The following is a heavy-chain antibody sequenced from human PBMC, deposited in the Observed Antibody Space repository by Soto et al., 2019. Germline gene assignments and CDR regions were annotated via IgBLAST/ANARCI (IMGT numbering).Heavy chain of an antibody. V-gene: IGHV4-4*02. Sequence: SETLSLTCAVSGGAISSSKWWSWVRQPPGEGLEWIGEIYHSGSTNYNPSLKSRVTISVDKSKNQFSLKLSSVTAADTAVYYCARDRGYCTNGVCDYGMDVWGQGTTVTVSS. CDR1: GGAISSSKW. CDR2: IYHSGST. CDR3: ARDRGYCTNGVCDYGMDV. D-gene: IGHD2-8*01. J-gene: IGHJ6*02.